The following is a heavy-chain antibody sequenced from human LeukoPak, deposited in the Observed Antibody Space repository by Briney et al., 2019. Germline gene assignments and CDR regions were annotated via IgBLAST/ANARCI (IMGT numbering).Heavy chain of an antibody. CDR2: ISANNGKT. J-gene: IGHJ4*02. D-gene: IGHD5-18*01. CDR3: ARDNFMVTPSDFDY. V-gene: IGHV1-18*01. CDR1: GGIFSSYA. Sequence: ASVKVSCKASGGIFSSYAISWVRQAPGQGLEWMGWISANNGKTNYAQNLQGRVTMTIDTSTSTAYMELRSLRSDDTAVYYCARDNFMVTPSDFDYWGQGTLVTVSS.